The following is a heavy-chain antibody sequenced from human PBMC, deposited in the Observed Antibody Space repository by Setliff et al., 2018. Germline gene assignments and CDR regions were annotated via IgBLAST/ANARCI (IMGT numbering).Heavy chain of an antibody. Sequence: SETLSLTCIVSGVSVSRHYWSWIRQPPGKTLEWIGYIYTGGSTTYNPSLKSRVTLSLDTSKNHLSLNLTSVTAADTAIYYCARGDSSGNNYPVLDYWGQGTLVTVSS. V-gene: IGHV4-4*08. CDR3: ARGDSSGNNYPVLDY. D-gene: IGHD5-18*01. CDR2: IYTGGST. J-gene: IGHJ4*02. CDR1: GVSVSRHY.